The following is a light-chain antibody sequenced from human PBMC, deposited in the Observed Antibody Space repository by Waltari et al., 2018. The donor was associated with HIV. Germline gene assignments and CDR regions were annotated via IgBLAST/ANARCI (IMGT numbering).Light chain of an antibody. CDR2: DVS. J-gene: IGLJ2*01. Sequence: QSALTQPASVSGSPGQSITISCTGTSSDSGGFKSVSWYQQRPGQAPKLIIYDVSYRASGVSNRFSGSKSGNTASLTISGLQAEDEADYYCGSSMTNVNMDVFGGGTKLTVL. CDR3: GSSMTNVNMDV. CDR1: SSDSGGFKS. V-gene: IGLV2-14*03.